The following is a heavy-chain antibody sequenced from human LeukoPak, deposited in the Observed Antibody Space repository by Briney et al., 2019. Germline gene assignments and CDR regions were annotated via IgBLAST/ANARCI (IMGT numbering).Heavy chain of an antibody. V-gene: IGHV3-9*03. CDR2: ISWNSGSI. CDR3: ARGSTVAGIKGYFQH. Sequence: GRSLRLSCAASGFTFDDYAMHWVRQAPGKGLEWVSGISWNSGSIGYADSVKGRFTISRDNAKSSLYLQMNSLRAEDMALYYCARGSTVAGIKGYFQHWGQGTLVTVSS. J-gene: IGHJ1*01. CDR1: GFTFDDYA. D-gene: IGHD6-19*01.